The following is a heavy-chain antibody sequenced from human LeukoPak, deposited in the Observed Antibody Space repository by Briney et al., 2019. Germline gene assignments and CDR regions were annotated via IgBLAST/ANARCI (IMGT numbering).Heavy chain of an antibody. CDR1: GFTFSSYW. CDR2: INTDGTST. D-gene: IGHD5-18*01. Sequence: GGSLRLSCTASGFTFSSYWMHWVRQAPGKGLMWVSRINTDGTSTTYADSVKGRFTISRDNAKNTLYLQMISLRAEDTAVYYCAMDRYGNYYFDYWGQGTLVTVSS. J-gene: IGHJ4*02. V-gene: IGHV3-74*01. CDR3: AMDRYGNYYFDY.